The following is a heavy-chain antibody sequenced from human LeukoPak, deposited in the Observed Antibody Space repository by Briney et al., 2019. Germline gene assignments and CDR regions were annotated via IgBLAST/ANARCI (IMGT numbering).Heavy chain of an antibody. J-gene: IGHJ1*01. CDR3: ATVAVAGLGLFYFQH. CDR1: GGSFSGYY. Sequence: KPSETLSLTCAVYGGSFSGYYWSWIRQPPGKGLEWIGEINHSGSTNYNPSLKSRVTISVDTSKNQFSLKLSSVTAADTAVYYCATVAVAGLGLFYFQHWGQGTLVTVSS. V-gene: IGHV4-34*01. D-gene: IGHD6-19*01. CDR2: INHSGST.